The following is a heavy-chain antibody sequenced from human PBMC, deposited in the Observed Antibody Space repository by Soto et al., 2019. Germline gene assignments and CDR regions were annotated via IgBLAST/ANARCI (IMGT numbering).Heavy chain of an antibody. CDR1: GFTVRSNY. V-gene: IGHV3-66*01. J-gene: IGHJ4*02. CDR2: IYSGGST. Sequence: LRLSCGASGFTVRSNYMSWVRQAPGKGLEWVSVIYSGGSTYYADSVKGRFTISRDNSKNTLYLQMNSLRAEDTAVYYCARDLGYEVAYWGQGTLVTVSS. D-gene: IGHD3-3*01. CDR3: ARDLGYEVAY.